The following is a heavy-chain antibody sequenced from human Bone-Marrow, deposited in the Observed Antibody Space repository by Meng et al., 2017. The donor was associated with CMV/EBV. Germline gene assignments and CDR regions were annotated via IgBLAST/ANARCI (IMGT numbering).Heavy chain of an antibody. D-gene: IGHD6-13*01. V-gene: IGHV3-30*02. J-gene: IGHJ4*02. CDR3: AKDDFTDIIEAAYY. Sequence: GESLKISCAASGFTFSSYGMHWVRQAPGKGLEWVAFIRYDGSNKYYADSVKGRFTISRDNSKNTLYLQMNSLRAEDTAVYYCAKDDFTDIIEAAYYWGQGTLVTVSS. CDR2: IRYDGSNK. CDR1: GFTFSSYG.